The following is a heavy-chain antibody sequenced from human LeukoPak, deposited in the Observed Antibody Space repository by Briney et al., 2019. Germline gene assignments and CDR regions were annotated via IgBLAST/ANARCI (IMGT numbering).Heavy chain of an antibody. J-gene: IGHJ4*02. D-gene: IGHD4-17*01. CDR2: ISYSGTT. V-gene: IGHV4-39*01. Sequence: PSETLSLTCTVSGGSISSSSYYWGWIRQPPGKGLDWIATISYSGTTYYSPSLGSRVSISVDTSQNQFSLRLSSVTAADTGVYYCATHTVTTTFDYWGRGTLVTVSS. CDR1: GGSISSSSYY. CDR3: ATHTVTTTFDY.